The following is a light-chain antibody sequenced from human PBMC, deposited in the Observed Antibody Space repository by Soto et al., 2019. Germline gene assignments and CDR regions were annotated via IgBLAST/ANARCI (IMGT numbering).Light chain of an antibody. CDR3: QQYNDNWT. V-gene: IGKV1-5*03. CDR1: QSISSW. Sequence: DIQMTQSPSTLSASVGDRVTITCRASQSISSWLAWYQQKPGKAPKLLIYKASTLQSGVPSRFSGSGSGTEFTLAISSLXPDDSATYYCQQYNDNWTFGQGTKVEIK. CDR2: KAS. J-gene: IGKJ1*01.